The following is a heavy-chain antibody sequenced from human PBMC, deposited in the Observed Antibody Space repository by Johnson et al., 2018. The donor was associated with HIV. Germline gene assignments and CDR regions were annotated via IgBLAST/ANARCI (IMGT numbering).Heavy chain of an antibody. CDR3: ARDGESQQLPLGDAFDI. CDR2: ISWNSGSI. V-gene: IGHV3-9*01. Sequence: VQLVESGGGLVQPGRSLRLSCAAFGFTFDDYAMHWVRQAPGKGLEWVSGISWNSGSIGYADSVKGRFTISRDNAKNSLYLQMNNLRVEDTAVYYCARDGESQQLPLGDAFDIWGQGTMVTVSS. D-gene: IGHD6-13*01. CDR1: GFTFDDYA. J-gene: IGHJ3*02.